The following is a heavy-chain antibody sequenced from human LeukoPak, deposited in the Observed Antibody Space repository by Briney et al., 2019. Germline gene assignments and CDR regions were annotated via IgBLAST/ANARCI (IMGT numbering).Heavy chain of an antibody. Sequence: PSETLSLTCTVSGGSISSGSYYWNWIRQPAGKGLEWIGRIYTSGSTNYNPSLKSRVIISGDTSKNQISLKLSSVTAADTAVYYCARLPMVRGVISWFDPWGQGTLVTVSS. CDR3: ARLPMVRGVISWFDP. D-gene: IGHD3-10*01. CDR2: IYTSGST. CDR1: GGSISSGSYY. J-gene: IGHJ5*02. V-gene: IGHV4-61*02.